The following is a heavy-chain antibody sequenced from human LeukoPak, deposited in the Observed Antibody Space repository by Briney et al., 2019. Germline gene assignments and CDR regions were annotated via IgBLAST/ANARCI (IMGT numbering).Heavy chain of an antibody. Sequence: ASVKVSCKVSGYTLTELSMHWVRQAPGKGLEWMGGFDPEDGETIYAQKFQGRVTMTEDTSTDTAYMELSSLRSEDTAVYYCATPLGGVIPNDAFDIWGQGTMVTVSS. CDR1: GYTLTELS. D-gene: IGHD3-16*02. V-gene: IGHV1-24*01. J-gene: IGHJ3*02. CDR3: ATPLGGVIPNDAFDI. CDR2: FDPEDGET.